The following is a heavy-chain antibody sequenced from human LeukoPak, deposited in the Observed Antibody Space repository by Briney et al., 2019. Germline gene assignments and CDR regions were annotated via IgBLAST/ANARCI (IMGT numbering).Heavy chain of an antibody. CDR1: GGSISSSSYY. CDR3: VRDFRRAYYYGSGFDY. V-gene: IGHV4-39*07. CDR2: ISYSGSP. Sequence: SETLSLTCTVSGGSISSSSYYWGWIRQPPGKGLEWIGSISYSGSPYYNPSLKSRVSISVDTSKNQFSLKLSSVTAADTAVYYCVRDFRRAYYYGSGFDYWGQGTLVTVSS. D-gene: IGHD3-10*01. J-gene: IGHJ4*02.